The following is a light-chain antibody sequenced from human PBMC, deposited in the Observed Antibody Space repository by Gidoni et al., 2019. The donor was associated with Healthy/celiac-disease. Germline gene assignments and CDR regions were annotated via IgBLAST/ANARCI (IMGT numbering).Light chain of an antibody. V-gene: IGLV2-14*01. J-gene: IGLJ3*02. CDR3: SSYTGSSTLWM. Sequence: QYAPTQPAPVSGSPGPPTTISCTGTSRDVGGYNYFSWYQQHPGKAPTLMIYEVSNRPSGVSNRFSGSKSGNTASLTISGLQAEDEADYYYSSYTGSSTLWMFGGGTKLTVL. CDR1: SRDVGGYNY. CDR2: EVS.